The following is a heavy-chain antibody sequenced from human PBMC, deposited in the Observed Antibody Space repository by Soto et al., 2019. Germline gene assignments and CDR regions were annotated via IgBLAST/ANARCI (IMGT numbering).Heavy chain of an antibody. CDR2: IYYSGST. Sequence: SETLSLTCTVSGGSISSYYWSWIRQPPGKGLEWIGYIYYSGSTNYNPSLKSRVTISVDTSKNQFSLKLSSVTAADTAVYYCARGADSVYYYGMDVWGQGTTVTVSS. J-gene: IGHJ6*02. D-gene: IGHD2-15*01. CDR3: ARGADSVYYYGMDV. CDR1: GGSISSYY. V-gene: IGHV4-59*01.